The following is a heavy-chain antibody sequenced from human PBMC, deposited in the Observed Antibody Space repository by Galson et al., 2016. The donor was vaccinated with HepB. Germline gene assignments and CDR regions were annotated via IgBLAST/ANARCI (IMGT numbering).Heavy chain of an antibody. D-gene: IGHD2-2*01. CDR3: ARGELFQPLVYPTYLFHY. Sequence: ETLSLTCAVDGGSLSGHYWSWIRQPPGKGLEWIGEINHSGSTNYNPSLKSRVTISVDTSKNQFSLKVNSVTAADTAMYYCARGELFQPLVYPTYLFHYWGRGTLVTVSS. CDR1: GGSLSGHY. V-gene: IGHV4-34*01. CDR2: INHSGST. J-gene: IGHJ4*02.